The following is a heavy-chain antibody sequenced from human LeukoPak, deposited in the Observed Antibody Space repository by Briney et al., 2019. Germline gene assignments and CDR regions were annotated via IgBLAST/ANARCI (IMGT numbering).Heavy chain of an antibody. V-gene: IGHV3-74*01. J-gene: IGHJ4*02. CDR3: AKVVARLIQRGTFDY. CDR1: EFTFSSYW. Sequence: PGGSLRLSCAASEFTFSSYWMHWVRQAPGKGLVWVSRINSDGSSTSYADSVKGRFTISRDNSKNTLYLQMNSLRAEDTAVYYCAKVVARLIQRGTFDYWGQGTLVTVSS. CDR2: INSDGSST. D-gene: IGHD1-1*01.